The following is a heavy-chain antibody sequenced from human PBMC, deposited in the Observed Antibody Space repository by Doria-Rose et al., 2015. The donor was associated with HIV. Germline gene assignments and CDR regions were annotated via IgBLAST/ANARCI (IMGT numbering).Heavy chain of an antibody. D-gene: IGHD3-10*01. CDR1: GFTFSSHR. J-gene: IGHJ4*02. V-gene: IGHV3-21*01. Sequence: VQLVQSGGGLVRPGGSLRLSCATSGFTFSSHRINWVRQAPGKGLEWVSSISSTSAYINYADSVRGRFTISRDNARTSLYLQMDSLRAEDTASYYCATGVTLDYWGQGTLVTVSS. CDR3: ATGVTLDY. CDR2: ISSTSAYI.